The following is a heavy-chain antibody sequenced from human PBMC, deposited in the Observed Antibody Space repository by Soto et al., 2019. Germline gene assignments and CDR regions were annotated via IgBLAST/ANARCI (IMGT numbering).Heavy chain of an antibody. D-gene: IGHD2-15*01. J-gene: IGHJ4*02. CDR3: ARRYCSGGSCFFDS. CDR1: GFSFSSHG. V-gene: IGHV3-48*02. Sequence: GGCIRLSSAAAGFSFSSHGMNWVRQAPGKGLECVAYISSTSTIYYADSVKGRFTISRDNAKNSLYLQMNSLRDEDTAVYYCARRYCSGGSCFFDSWGQGTLVTVS. CDR2: ISSTSTI.